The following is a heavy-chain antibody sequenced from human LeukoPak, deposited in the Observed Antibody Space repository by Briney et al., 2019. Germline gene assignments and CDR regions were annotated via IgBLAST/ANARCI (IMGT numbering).Heavy chain of an antibody. D-gene: IGHD3-3*01. CDR3: AAENGNFWIGYHYFED. CDR1: GGSLGSSSYY. Sequence: SETLSLTCTVSGGSLGSSSYYWGWIRQPPGKDLEWIGTIYFDGNSFYNPSLKSRVTISIDMSKNQFSLKLSSATAADTAIYYCAAENGNFWIGYHYFEDWGQGTLVSVSS. J-gene: IGHJ4*02. CDR2: IYFDGNS. V-gene: IGHV4-39*01.